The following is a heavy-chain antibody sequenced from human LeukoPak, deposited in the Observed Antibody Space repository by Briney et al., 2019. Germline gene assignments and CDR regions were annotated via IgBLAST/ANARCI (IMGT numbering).Heavy chain of an antibody. CDR3: ARVVGLTGYSSSWYSGYYYYMDV. V-gene: IGHV1-69*06. CDR2: IIPIFGTT. J-gene: IGHJ6*03. CDR1: GGTFSSYA. Sequence: ASVKVSCKASGGTFSSYAISWVRQAPGQGLEWKGGIIPIFGTTNYAQKFQDRVTITADKSTSTAYMELSSLRSEDTAVYYCARVVGLTGYSSSWYSGYYYYMDVWGKGTTVTVSS. D-gene: IGHD6-13*01.